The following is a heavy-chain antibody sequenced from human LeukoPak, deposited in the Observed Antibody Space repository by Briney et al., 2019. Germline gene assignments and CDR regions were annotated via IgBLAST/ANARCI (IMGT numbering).Heavy chain of an antibody. CDR1: GGSISGSSYY. J-gene: IGHJ2*01. D-gene: IGHD2-8*01. Sequence: PSETLSLTCTVSGGSISGSSYYWGWIRQPPGKGLEWIGSIYYSGSTYYNPSLKSRATISVDTSKNQFSLKLSSVTAADTAVYYCARALMGVQITYFDLWGRGTLVTVSS. CDR2: IYYSGST. CDR3: ARALMGVQITYFDL. V-gene: IGHV4-39*07.